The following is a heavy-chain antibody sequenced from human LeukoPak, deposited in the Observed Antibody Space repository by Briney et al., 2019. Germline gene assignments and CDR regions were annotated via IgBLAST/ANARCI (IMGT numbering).Heavy chain of an antibody. V-gene: IGHV1-2*02. CDR2: INPNSGGT. CDR3: ARDRCSGGSCYSDWFDP. Sequence: ASVKVFCKASGYTFTGYYMHWVRQAPGQGLEWMGWINPNSGGTNYAQKFQGRVTMTRDTSISTAYMELSRLRSDDTAVYYCARDRCSGGSCYSDWFDPWGQGTLVTVSS. J-gene: IGHJ5*02. CDR1: GYTFTGYY. D-gene: IGHD2-15*01.